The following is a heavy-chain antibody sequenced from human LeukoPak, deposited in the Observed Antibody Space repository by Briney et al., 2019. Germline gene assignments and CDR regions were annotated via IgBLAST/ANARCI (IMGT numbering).Heavy chain of an antibody. CDR2: IYPGDSDT. J-gene: IGHJ4*02. D-gene: IGHD2-2*01. CDR1: GYSFTSYW. V-gene: IGHV5-51*01. Sequence: GESLKISCKGSGYSFTSYWIGWVRQMPGKGLEWMGIIYPGDSDTRYSPSFQGQVTISADKSISTACLQWSSLKASDTAMYYCARHAVYCSSTSCWYFDYWGQGTLVTVSS. CDR3: ARHAVYCSSTSCWYFDY.